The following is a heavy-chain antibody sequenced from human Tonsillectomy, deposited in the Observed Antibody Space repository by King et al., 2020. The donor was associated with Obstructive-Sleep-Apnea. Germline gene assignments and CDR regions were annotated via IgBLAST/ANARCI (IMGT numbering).Heavy chain of an antibody. Sequence: VQLVESGGGLVQPGGSLRLSCVASGFTVSSNYMSWVRQAPGKGLEWLSVIYSGGTTYYADSVKGRFTISRDKSKNTLFLQMNSLRVEDTAVYYCARGQYDILTGYYSSPWGQGTLVTVSS. V-gene: IGHV3-66*01. CDR1: GFTVSSNY. J-gene: IGHJ5*02. D-gene: IGHD3-9*01. CDR3: ARGQYDILTGYYSSP. CDR2: IYSGGTT.